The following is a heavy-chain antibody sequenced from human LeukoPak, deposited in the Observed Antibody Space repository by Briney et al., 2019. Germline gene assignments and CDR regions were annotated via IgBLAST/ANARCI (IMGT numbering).Heavy chain of an antibody. V-gene: IGHV4-38-2*02. CDR3: ASDHSSASYTYYYYYMDV. CDR1: GYSISSCDY. D-gene: IGHD1-26*01. CDR2: IYHSGRT. Sequence: SETLSLTCTVSGYSISSCDYWGWIRQPPGKGLEWIGSIYHSGRTYYNPSLKSRVTISVDTSKNQFSLKLSSVTAADTAVYYCASDHSSASYTYYYYYMDVWGKGTTVTVSS. J-gene: IGHJ6*03.